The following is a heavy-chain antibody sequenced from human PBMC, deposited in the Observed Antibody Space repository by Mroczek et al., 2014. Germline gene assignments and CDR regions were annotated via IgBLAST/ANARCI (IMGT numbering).Heavy chain of an antibody. CDR3: AREHVFRFLEWTRMGYYIDV. V-gene: IGHV4-34*01. J-gene: IGHJ6*03. Sequence: QVQLQQWGAGLLKPSETLSLTCGVYGGSLSGSYWSWIRQPPGKGLEWIGEMNHSGSTNYNPSLKSRVIISVDTSKNQFSLKLSSVTAADTAVYYCAREHVFRFLEWTRMGYYIDVWGKGTTVTVSS. CDR2: MNHSGST. D-gene: IGHD3-3*01. CDR1: GGSLSGSY.